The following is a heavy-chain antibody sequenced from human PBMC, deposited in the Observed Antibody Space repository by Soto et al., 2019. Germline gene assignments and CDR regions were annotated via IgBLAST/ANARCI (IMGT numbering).Heavy chain of an antibody. D-gene: IGHD1-1*01. V-gene: IGHV4-4*02. J-gene: IGHJ5*02. CDR2: IYHSGST. CDR3: ARVVWNDELNNWFDP. CDR1: GGSISSSNW. Sequence: QVQLQESGPGLVKPSGTLSLTCAVSGGSISSSNWWSWVRQPPGKGLEWIGEIYHSGSTNYNPSLKSRVTIXXDXSXXQFSLKLSSVTAADTAVYYCARVVWNDELNNWFDPWGQGTLVTVSS.